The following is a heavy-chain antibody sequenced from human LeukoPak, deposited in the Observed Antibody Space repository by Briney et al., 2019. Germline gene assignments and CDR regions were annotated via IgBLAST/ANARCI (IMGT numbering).Heavy chain of an antibody. V-gene: IGHV4-34*01. CDR1: GGSFSGYY. Sequence: SETLSLTCAVYGGSFSGYYWSWIRQPPGKGLEWIGEINHSGSTNYNPSLKSRVTISVDTSKNQFSLKLSSVTAADTAVYYCARAIYYDILTGPWDYWGQGTLVTVSS. J-gene: IGHJ4*02. D-gene: IGHD3-9*01. CDR2: INHSGST. CDR3: ARAIYYDILTGPWDY.